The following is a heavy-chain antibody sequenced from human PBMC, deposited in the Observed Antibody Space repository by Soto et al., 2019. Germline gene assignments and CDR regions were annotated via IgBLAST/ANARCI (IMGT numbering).Heavy chain of an antibody. J-gene: IGHJ4*02. V-gene: IGHV4-30-4*01. CDR2: IYYSGST. Sequence: PSETLSLTCTVSGGSISSGDYYWSWIRQPPGKGLEWIGYIYYSGSTYYNPSLKSRVTISVDTSKNQFSLKLNSVTAADTAVYYCARVNPQAQLYFDSWSQGTLVTVSS. D-gene: IGHD1-1*01. CDR1: GGSISSGDYY. CDR3: ARVNPQAQLYFDS.